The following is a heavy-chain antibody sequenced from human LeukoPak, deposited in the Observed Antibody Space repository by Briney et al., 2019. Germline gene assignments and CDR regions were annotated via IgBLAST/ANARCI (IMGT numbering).Heavy chain of an antibody. CDR2: IIPIFGTA. J-gene: IGHJ6*03. CDR3: ARDGGNSYYYYYMDV. V-gene: IGHV1-69*13. D-gene: IGHD4-23*01. CDR1: GGTFSSYA. Sequence: GASVKVSCKASGGTFSSYAISWVRQAPGQGLEWMGGIIPIFGTANYAQKFQGRVTITADESTSTAYMELSSLRSEDTAVYYCARDGGNSYYYYYMDVWGKGTTVTISS.